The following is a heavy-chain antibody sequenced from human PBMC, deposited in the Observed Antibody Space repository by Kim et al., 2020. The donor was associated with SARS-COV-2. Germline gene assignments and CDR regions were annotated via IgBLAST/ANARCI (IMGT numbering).Heavy chain of an antibody. V-gene: IGHV4-34*01. D-gene: IGHD3-22*01. CDR3: ARTDADYYDSSGYLDY. Sequence: LKSRVTISVDTSKTQFSLKPSSVTAADTAVYYCARTDADYYDSSGYLDYWGQGTLVTVSS. J-gene: IGHJ4*02.